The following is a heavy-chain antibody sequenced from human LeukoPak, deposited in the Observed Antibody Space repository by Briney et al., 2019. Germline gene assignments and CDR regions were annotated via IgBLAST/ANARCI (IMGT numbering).Heavy chain of an antibody. Sequence: HPGGSLRLSCAASGFTFDDYGMSWVRQAPGKGLEWVSVLYSGGSTYYADSVKGRFSISRDNSENTLYLQMNSLRVEDTAVYYCARHDWFDPWGRGTLVTVSS. V-gene: IGHV3-66*04. J-gene: IGHJ5*02. CDR2: LYSGGST. CDR1: GFTFDDYG. CDR3: ARHDWFDP.